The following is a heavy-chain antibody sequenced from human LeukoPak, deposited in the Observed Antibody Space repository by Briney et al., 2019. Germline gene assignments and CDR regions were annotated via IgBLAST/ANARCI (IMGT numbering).Heavy chain of an antibody. Sequence: GGSLRLSCAPSGFTFSSFAMSWVRPVPGKGLGWVSATSGGGASTYHADSVKGRLTISRDNSKNTLYLQMNSLRAEDTAVYYCAKDIGGSYYYDSSGYSWGFDYWGQGTLVTVSS. J-gene: IGHJ4*02. V-gene: IGHV3-23*01. CDR3: AKDIGGSYYYDSSGYSWGFDY. CDR2: TSGGGAST. CDR1: GFTFSSFA. D-gene: IGHD3-22*01.